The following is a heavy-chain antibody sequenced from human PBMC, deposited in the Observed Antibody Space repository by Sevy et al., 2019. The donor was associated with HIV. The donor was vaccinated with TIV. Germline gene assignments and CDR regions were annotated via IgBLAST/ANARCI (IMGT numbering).Heavy chain of an antibody. CDR1: GFTFVDYA. V-gene: IGHV3-49*04. CDR2: IRSKVYGGTT. CDR3: ARGGYWSTTSCYNASVDV. D-gene: IGHD2-2*02. J-gene: IGHJ6*02. Sequence: GGSLRLSCTTSGFTFVDYAMSWVRQAPGKGLEWVGFIRSKVYGGTTEYAATVEGRFTISRVDSKSIACLQMNRLKTENTAVNYCARGGYWSTTSCYNASVDVWGQGTTVTVSS.